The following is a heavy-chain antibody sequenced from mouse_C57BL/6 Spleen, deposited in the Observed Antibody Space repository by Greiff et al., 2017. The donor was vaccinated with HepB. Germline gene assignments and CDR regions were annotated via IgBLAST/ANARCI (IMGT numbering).Heavy chain of an antibody. CDR2: IDPSDSET. J-gene: IGHJ1*03. V-gene: IGHV1-52*01. CDR1: GYTFTSYW. D-gene: IGHD4-1*01. CDR3: ARSWDWYFDV. Sequence: QVQLHQPGAELVRPGSSVKLSCKASGYTFTSYWMHWVKQRPIQGLEWIGNIDPSDSETHYNQKFKDKATLTVDKSSSTAYMQLSSLTSEDSAVYYCARSWDWYFDVWGTGTTVTVSS.